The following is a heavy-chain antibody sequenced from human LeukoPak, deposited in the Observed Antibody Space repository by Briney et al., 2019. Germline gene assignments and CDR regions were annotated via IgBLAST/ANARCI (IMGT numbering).Heavy chain of an antibody. CDR3: ARQDFYDTTGYLFDY. CDR1: GFTLSTYE. Sequence: GGSLRLSCAASGFTLSTYEMNWVRQAPGKGLDWVSYITTSGSTISYADSVKGRFTISRDNAKNSLYLQMNGLRAEDTAVYYCARQDFYDTTGYLFDYWGQGTLVTVSS. V-gene: IGHV3-48*03. J-gene: IGHJ4*02. CDR2: ITTSGSTI. D-gene: IGHD3-22*01.